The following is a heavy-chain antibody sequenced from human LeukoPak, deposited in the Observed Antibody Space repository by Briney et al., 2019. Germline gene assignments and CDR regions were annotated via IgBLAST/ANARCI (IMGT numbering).Heavy chain of an antibody. V-gene: IGHV1-2*06. CDR3: ARAGYYYDSSGYPSWFDY. Sequence: ASVKVSCKASGYTFTGYYMHWVRQAPGQGLEWMGRINPNSGGTNYAQKFQGRVTMTRDTSISTAYMELSRLRSDDTAVYYCARAGYYYDSSGYPSWFDYWGQGTLVTVSS. CDR1: GYTFTGYY. J-gene: IGHJ4*02. D-gene: IGHD3-22*01. CDR2: INPNSGGT.